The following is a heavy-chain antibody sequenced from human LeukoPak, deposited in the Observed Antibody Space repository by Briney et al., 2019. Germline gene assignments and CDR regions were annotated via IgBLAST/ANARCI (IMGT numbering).Heavy chain of an antibody. D-gene: IGHD6-13*01. J-gene: IGHJ4*02. CDR2: IYYGGST. CDR3: ARGRDSSSWLAD. V-gene: IGHV4-59*08. Sequence: SETLSLTCTVSGGSISSYYWSWIRQPPGKGLEWIGYIYYGGSTNYNPSLKSRVTISVDTSKNQFSLKLTSVTAADTAVYYCARGRDSSSWLADWGQGTLVTVSS. CDR1: GGSISSYY.